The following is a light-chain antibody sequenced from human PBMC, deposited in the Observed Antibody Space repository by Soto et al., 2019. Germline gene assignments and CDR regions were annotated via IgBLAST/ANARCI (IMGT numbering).Light chain of an antibody. CDR2: AAS. CDR3: QESYRTPPT. V-gene: IGKV1-39*01. J-gene: IGKJ1*01. Sequence: DIQMTQSPSSLSASVGDRVTITCRASQSISSYLNWYQQKPGKAPKLLIYAASSLQSGVPSRFSGSGSGTDFTLTISNLQPEDFGTYYCQESYRTPPTFGQGSKVESK. CDR1: QSISSY.